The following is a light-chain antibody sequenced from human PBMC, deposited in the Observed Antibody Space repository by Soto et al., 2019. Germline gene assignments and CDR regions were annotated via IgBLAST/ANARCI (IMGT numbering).Light chain of an antibody. CDR2: EVN. J-gene: IGLJ1*01. CDR1: SSDVGGYNY. CDR3: TSYEGGNNV. Sequence: QFALTQPPSASGSPGQSVTISCTGTSSDVGGYNYVSWYQQYPGKVPKLMVYEVNKRPSGVPDRFSGSKSGNTASLTVSGLQAEDEADYYCTSYEGGNNVFGTGTKLTVL. V-gene: IGLV2-8*01.